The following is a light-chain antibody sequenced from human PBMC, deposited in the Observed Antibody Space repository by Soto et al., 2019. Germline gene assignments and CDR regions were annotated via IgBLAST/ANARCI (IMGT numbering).Light chain of an antibody. CDR1: QSVSSSY. J-gene: IGKJ1*01. Sequence: EIVLTQSPGTLSLSPGERATLSCRASQSVSSSYLAWYQQKLGQAPRRLIYGASSRATGIPDRFSGSGSGTDFTLTISSLEPEDFAVYYCQQYGSLPWTFGQGTKVEIK. V-gene: IGKV3-20*01. CDR2: GAS. CDR3: QQYGSLPWT.